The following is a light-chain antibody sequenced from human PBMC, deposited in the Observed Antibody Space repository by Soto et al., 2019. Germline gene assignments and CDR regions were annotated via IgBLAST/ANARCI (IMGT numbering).Light chain of an antibody. CDR1: QSVSSW. CDR2: KAS. CDR3: QQYNSYPLT. J-gene: IGKJ4*01. V-gene: IGKV1-5*03. Sequence: DIQMTQSPSSLSASVGDRVTITCRASQSVSSWLAWYQQKPGKAPKLLIYKASSLESGVPSRFSGSGSGTEFTLTISSLQPDDFASYHCQQYNSYPLTFGGGTKVEIK.